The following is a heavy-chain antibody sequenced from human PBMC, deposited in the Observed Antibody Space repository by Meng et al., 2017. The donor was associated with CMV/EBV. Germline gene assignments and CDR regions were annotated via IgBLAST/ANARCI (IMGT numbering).Heavy chain of an antibody. V-gene: IGHV1-69*10. D-gene: IGHD3-9*01. J-gene: IGHJ4*02. CDR2: IMPLSGFT. CDR1: GGTFSSYA. Sequence: SVKVSCKASGGTFSSYAINWVRLAPGHGLEWMGGIMPLSGFTSYAQRFQGRITITADKSTSTTYMDLSSLTSEDAAVYYCVFEGVDILTGSYKKFFDSWGQGTLVTVSS. CDR3: VFEGVDILTGSYKKFFDS.